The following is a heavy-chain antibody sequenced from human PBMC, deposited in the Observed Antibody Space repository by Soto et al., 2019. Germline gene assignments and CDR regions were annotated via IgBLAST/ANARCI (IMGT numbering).Heavy chain of an antibody. CDR3: ARDPSYYYDSSGYYGIDY. J-gene: IGHJ4*02. D-gene: IGHD3-22*01. V-gene: IGHV3-33*01. CDR1: GFTFSSYG. Sequence: PGGSLRLSCAASGFTFSSYGMHWVRQAPGKGLEWVAVIWYDGSNKYYADSVKGRFTISRDNSKNTLYLQMNSLRAEDTAVYYCARDPSYYYDSSGYYGIDYWGQGTLVTVSS. CDR2: IWYDGSNK.